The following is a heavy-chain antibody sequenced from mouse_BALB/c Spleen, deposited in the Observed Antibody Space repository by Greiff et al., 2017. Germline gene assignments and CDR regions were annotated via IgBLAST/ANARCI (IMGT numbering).Heavy chain of an antibody. CDR3: ARQDYRYDVWYFDV. CDR1: GFAFSSYD. D-gene: IGHD2-14*01. V-gene: IGHV5-12-1*01. Sequence: EVHLVESGGGLVKPGGSLKLSCAASGFAFSSYDMSWVRQTPEKRLEWVAYISSGGGSTYYPDNAKNTLYLQMSSLKSEDTAMYYCARQDYRYDVWYFDVWGAGTTVTVSS. J-gene: IGHJ1*01. CDR2: ISSGGGST.